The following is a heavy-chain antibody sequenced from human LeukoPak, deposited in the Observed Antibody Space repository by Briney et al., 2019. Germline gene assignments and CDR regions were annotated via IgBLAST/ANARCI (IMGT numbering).Heavy chain of an antibody. CDR3: AKGTPSDLEWLLSPFDY. V-gene: IGHV3-30*02. CDR1: GFTFSSYG. J-gene: IGHJ4*02. CDR2: IRYDGSNK. Sequence: GGSLRLSCAASGFTFSSYGMHWVRQAPGKGLEWVAFIRYDGSNKYYADSVKGRFTISRDNSKNTLYLQMNSLRAEDTAVYYCAKGTPSDLEWLLSPFDYWGQGTLVTVSS. D-gene: IGHD3-3*01.